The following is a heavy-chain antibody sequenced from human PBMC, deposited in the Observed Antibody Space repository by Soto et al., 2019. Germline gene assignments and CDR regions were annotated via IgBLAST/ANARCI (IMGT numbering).Heavy chain of an antibody. Sequence: SETLSLTCSVSGGSISGYYWSWIRQSPGKGLEWLGYVYYTGSTNYSPSLRSRVSISVDTSKNEFSLRLSSVTAADTAVYFCARSVAVPGAHIDYWGQGTQVTVSS. V-gene: IGHV4-59*01. CDR1: GGSISGYY. CDR2: VYYTGST. CDR3: ARSVAVPGAHIDY. D-gene: IGHD6-19*01. J-gene: IGHJ4*02.